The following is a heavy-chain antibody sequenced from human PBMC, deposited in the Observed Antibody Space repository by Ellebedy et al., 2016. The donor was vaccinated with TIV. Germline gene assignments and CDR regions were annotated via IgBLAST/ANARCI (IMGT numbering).Heavy chain of an antibody. D-gene: IGHD3-16*01. CDR3: AKDNWMNTVGGVIDY. CDR1: GFTFDNSA. J-gene: IGHJ4*02. CDR2: ISCNCGSI. Sequence: SLKISCAASGFTFDNSAMHWVRQAPGKGLEWVSGISCNCGSIGYADSVKGRFTISRDNAKNSLYLQMNSLRAEETGLYYGAKDNWMNTVGGVIDYWGQGTLVTVSS. V-gene: IGHV3-9*01.